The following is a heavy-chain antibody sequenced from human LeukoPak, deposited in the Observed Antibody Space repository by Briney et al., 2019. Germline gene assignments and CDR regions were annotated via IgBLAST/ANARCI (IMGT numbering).Heavy chain of an antibody. CDR3: ARDSGFYGSGTYSLGYWYFHL. D-gene: IGHD3-10*01. CDR2: INPNSGDT. V-gene: IGHV1-2*02. Sequence: GALVKVSCKASGYTLTGYYMHWVRQAPGQGLEWMGWINPNSGDTHYAQNFQGRVTLTRDTSISTAYMELSSLRSDDTAVYYCARDSGFYGSGTYSLGYWYFHLWGRGTLVTVSS. J-gene: IGHJ2*01. CDR1: GYTLTGYY.